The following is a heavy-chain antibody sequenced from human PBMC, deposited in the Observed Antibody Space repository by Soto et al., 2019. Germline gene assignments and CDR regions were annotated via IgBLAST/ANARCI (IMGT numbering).Heavy chain of an antibody. CDR2: IIPIFGTA. CDR3: ARSTPLYSIHYYYGMDV. D-gene: IGHD6-13*01. Sequence: QVQLVQSGAEVKKPGSSVKVSCKASGGTFSSYAISWVRQAPGQGLEWMGGIIPIFGTANYAQKFQGRVTITADKSTSTAYMELSSLRSEHTAVYYCARSTPLYSIHYYYGMDVWGQGTTVTVSS. CDR1: GGTFSSYA. V-gene: IGHV1-69*06. J-gene: IGHJ6*02.